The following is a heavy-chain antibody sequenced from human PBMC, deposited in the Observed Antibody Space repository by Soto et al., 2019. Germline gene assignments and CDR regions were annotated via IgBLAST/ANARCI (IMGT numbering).Heavy chain of an antibody. CDR1: GGTFSSYT. J-gene: IGHJ4*02. Sequence: SVKVSCKASGGTFSSYTISWVRQAPGQGLEWMGRIIPILGIANYAQKFQGRVTITADKSTSTAYMELSSLRSEDTAVYYCACYRCSSASYRALLAYWGQGTLVTVSS. V-gene: IGHV1-69*02. CDR3: ACYRCSSASYRALLAY. CDR2: IIPILGIA. D-gene: IGHD2-2*01.